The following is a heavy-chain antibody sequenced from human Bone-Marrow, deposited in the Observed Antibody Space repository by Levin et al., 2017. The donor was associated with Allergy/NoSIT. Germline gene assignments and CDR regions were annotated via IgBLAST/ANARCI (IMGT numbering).Heavy chain of an antibody. CDR2: ISYDGSNK. CDR1: GFTFSNYG. V-gene: IGHV3-30*18. Sequence: TGGSLRLSCAASGFTFSNYGMHWVRQAPGKGLEWVAVISYDGSNKYYADSVKGRFTISRDNSKNTLYLQMNSLRAEDTAVYYCAKDRVHRHSSSWTPLFDYWGQGTLVTVSS. CDR3: AKDRVHRHSSSWTPLFDY. J-gene: IGHJ4*02. D-gene: IGHD6-13*01.